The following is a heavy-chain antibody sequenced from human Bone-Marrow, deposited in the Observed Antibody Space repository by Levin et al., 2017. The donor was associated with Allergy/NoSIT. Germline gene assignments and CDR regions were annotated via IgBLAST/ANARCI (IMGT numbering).Heavy chain of an antibody. Sequence: KFSFYASVFSFSPPFLSWVRQAPGQGLEWLGGIIPIFGAANYAQRFQGRITIPSSSSTNTAYMTLDSLRSEETAVYYCARQIAIRTQPNNYFYYYMDVWGKGTTVTVSS. D-gene: IGHD2-21*01. V-gene: IGHV1-69*01. J-gene: IGHJ6*03. CDR2: IIPIFGAA. CDR3: ARQIAIRTQPNNYFYYYMDV. CDR1: VFSFSPPF.